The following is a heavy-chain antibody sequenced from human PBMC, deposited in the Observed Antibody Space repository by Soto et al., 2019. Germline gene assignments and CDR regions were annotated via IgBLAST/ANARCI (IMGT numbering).Heavy chain of an antibody. CDR3: SKDAGRHLVLLQVANYLAY. Sequence: EVQLLESGGDLVQPGGSLRLSCAASGFTFHPYALTWVRQAPGKGLEWVSSISASGGTYFADSVKGRFTISRDNSKSTLFLQMNSLRVADTAVYYCSKDAGRHLVLLQVANYLAYWGQGTLVTASS. V-gene: IGHV3-23*01. CDR2: ISASGGT. D-gene: IGHD3-10*01. J-gene: IGHJ4*02. CDR1: GFTFHPYA.